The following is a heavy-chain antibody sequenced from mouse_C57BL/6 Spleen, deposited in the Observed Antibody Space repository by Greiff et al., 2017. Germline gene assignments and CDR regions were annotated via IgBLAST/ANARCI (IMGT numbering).Heavy chain of an antibody. V-gene: IGHV1-59*01. CDR1: GYTFTSYW. J-gene: IGHJ3*01. CDR3: ASHFAGFAY. CDR2: IDPSDSYT. Sequence: QVQLQQPGAELVRPGTSVKLSCKASGYTFTSYWMHWVKQRPGQGLEWIGVIDPSDSYTNYNQKFKGKATLTVDTSSSTAYMQLSSLTSEDSAVYYCASHFAGFAYWGQGTLVTVSA.